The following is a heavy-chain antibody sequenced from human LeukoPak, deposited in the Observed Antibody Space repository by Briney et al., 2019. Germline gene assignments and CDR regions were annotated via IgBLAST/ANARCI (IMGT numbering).Heavy chain of an antibody. D-gene: IGHD5-18*01. CDR1: DFTVISNY. Sequence: GGSLRLSCAASDFTVISNYMNWVRQAPGKGLECISVIHSNDDTYYAASVKGRFTISRDTSNHMLYLQMNSLRAEDTAVYFCTRGHAAMGDYWGQGTLVTVSS. CDR3: TRGHAAMGDY. V-gene: IGHV3-53*01. J-gene: IGHJ4*02. CDR2: IHSNDDT.